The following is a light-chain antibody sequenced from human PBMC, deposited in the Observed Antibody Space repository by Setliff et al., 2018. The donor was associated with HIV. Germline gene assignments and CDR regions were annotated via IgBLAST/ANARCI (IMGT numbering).Light chain of an antibody. CDR3: QQRDSWPLT. CDR1: QSISTY. J-gene: IGKJ4*01. Sequence: EILVTQSPATLSLSPGERATLSCRASQSISTYLAWYQQKPGQAPRLLIREASTRAPGIPDRFSGSGSGTDFTLTISSLEPEDFAVYYCQQRDSWPLTFGGGTKVDIK. CDR2: EAS. V-gene: IGKV3-11*01.